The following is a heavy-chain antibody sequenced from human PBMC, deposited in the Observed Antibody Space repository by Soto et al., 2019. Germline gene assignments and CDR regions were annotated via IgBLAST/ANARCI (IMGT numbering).Heavy chain of an antibody. V-gene: IGHV4-39*01. Sequence: SETLSLTCTVSGGSISSSSYYWGWIRQPPGKGLEWIGSIYYSGSTYYNPSLKSQVTISVDTLKNQFSLKLTCVTAADTAVYYCARQSTILYISAAGTFDYWGQGTLVTVSS. D-gene: IGHD6-13*01. CDR2: IYYSGST. CDR3: ARQSTILYISAAGTFDY. J-gene: IGHJ4*02. CDR1: GGSISSSSYY.